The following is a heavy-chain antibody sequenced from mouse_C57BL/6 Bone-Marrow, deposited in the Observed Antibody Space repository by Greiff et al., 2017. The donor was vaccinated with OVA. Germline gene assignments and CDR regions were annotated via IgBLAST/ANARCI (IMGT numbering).Heavy chain of an antibody. CDR3: ARDYYGSSYGFAY. D-gene: IGHD1-1*01. CDR2: IDPNSGGT. CDR1: GYTFTSYW. J-gene: IGHJ3*01. V-gene: IGHV1-72*01. Sequence: QVQLKQPGAELVKPGASVKLSCKASGYTFTSYWMHWVKQRPGRGLEWIGRIDPNSGGTKYNEKFKSKATLTVDNPSSTAYMQLISLTSEDSAVYYCARDYYGSSYGFAYWGQGTLVTVSA.